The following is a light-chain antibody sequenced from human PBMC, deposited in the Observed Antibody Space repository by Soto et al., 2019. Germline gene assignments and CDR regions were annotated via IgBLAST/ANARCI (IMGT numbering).Light chain of an antibody. Sequence: QSVLTQPPSVSAAPGQKVTLSCSGSSPNIGINTVSWYQQLPGIAPKLLIYEYNKRPSGIPDRFSGSKSGTSATLGIAGLQTGDEAEYYCASWDSSLIGGVFGGGTKVTVL. CDR1: SPNIGINT. V-gene: IGLV1-51*02. J-gene: IGLJ2*01. CDR2: EYN. CDR3: ASWDSSLIGGV.